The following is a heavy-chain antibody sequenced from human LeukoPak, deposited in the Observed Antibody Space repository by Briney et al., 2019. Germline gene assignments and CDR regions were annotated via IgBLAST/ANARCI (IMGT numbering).Heavy chain of an antibody. CDR2: ISSSSSYI. Sequence: GGSLRLSCAASGFTFSSYSMNWVRQAPGKGLEWVSSISSSSSYIYYADSVKGRFTISRDNAKNSLYLQMNSLRAEDTAVYYCARVWEYRSGGSCYPGYYGMDVWGQGTTVTVSS. CDR3: ARVWEYRSGGSCYPGYYGMDV. D-gene: IGHD2-15*01. J-gene: IGHJ6*02. CDR1: GFTFSSYS. V-gene: IGHV3-21*01.